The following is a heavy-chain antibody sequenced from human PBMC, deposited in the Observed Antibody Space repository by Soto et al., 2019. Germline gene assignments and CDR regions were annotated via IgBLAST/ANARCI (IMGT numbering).Heavy chain of an antibody. CDR2: INPNSGGT. D-gene: IGHD3-10*01. J-gene: IGHJ4*02. V-gene: IGHV1-2*04. CDR1: GYTFTGYY. Sequence: ASVKVSCKASGYTFTGYYMHWVRQAPGQGLEWMGWINPNSGGTNYAQKFQGWVTMTRDTSISTAYMELSRLRSDDTAVYYCARAELSHYDSTAGFDYWGQGTLVTVSS. CDR3: ARAELSHYDSTAGFDY.